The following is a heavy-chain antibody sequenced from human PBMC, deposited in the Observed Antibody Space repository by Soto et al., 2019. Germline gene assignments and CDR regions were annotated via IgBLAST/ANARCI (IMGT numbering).Heavy chain of an antibody. J-gene: IGHJ6*03. V-gene: IGHV6-1*01. CDR3: AREKGGATRHYYYMDV. CDR2: TYYRSKWYN. CDR1: GDSVSSNSAA. Sequence: SQTLSLTCAISGDSVSSNSAAWNWIRQSPSRGLEWLGRTYYRSKWYNDYAVSVKSRITINPDTSENQFSLQLNSVTPEDTAVYYCAREKGGATRHYYYMDVWGKGTTVTVSS. D-gene: IGHD1-26*01.